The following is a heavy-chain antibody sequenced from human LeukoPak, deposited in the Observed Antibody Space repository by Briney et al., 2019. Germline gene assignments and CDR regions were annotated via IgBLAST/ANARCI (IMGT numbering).Heavy chain of an antibody. D-gene: IGHD1-26*01. CDR1: GYTFTSYG. J-gene: IGHJ4*02. CDR2: ISAYNGNT. Sequence: ASVKVSCKASGYTFTSYGISWVRQAPGQGLEWMGWISAYNGNTNYAQKFQGRVTMTRDTSISTAYMELSRLRSDDTAVYYCAREKEPPIGRGSYSHWGQGTLVTVSS. V-gene: IGHV1-18*01. CDR3: AREKEPPIGRGSYSH.